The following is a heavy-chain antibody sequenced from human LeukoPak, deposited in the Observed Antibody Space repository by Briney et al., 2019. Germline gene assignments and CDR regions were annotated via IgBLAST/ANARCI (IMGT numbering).Heavy chain of an antibody. V-gene: IGHV4-39*01. D-gene: IGHD5-18*01. J-gene: IGHJ5*02. CDR1: GGSISSSSYY. Sequence: SETLSLTCTVPGGSISSSSYYWGWMRQPPGEGLEWIATIYYTGSTYYNPSLKSRVTISIDTSKNQFSLKLTSVTAADTAVYYCARHAWGYKNWFDPWGQGTLVTVSS. CDR2: IYYTGST. CDR3: ARHAWGYKNWFDP.